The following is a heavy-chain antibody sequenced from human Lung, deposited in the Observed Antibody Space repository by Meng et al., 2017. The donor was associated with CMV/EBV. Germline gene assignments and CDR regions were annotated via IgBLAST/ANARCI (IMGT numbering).Heavy chain of an antibody. CDR3: ARDVVEGSVWLGY. D-gene: IGHD2-15*01. Sequence: GEXXKISCAASGFTFSSYWMHWVRQAPGKGLVWVSRINGDGSSTSYADSVKGRFTISRDNSKNTLYLQMNSLRAEDTAVYYCARDVVEGSVWLGYWGQGTLVTVSS. J-gene: IGHJ4*02. V-gene: IGHV3-74*01. CDR1: GFTFSSYW. CDR2: INGDGSST.